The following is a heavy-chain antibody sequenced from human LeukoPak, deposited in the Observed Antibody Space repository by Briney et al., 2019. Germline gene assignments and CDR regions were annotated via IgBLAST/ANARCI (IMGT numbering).Heavy chain of an antibody. Sequence: PSETLSLTCTVSGGSISSSSYYWGWIRQPPGKGLEWIGNIYYSGSTYYKPSLKSRATISVDTSKNQFPLKLSSVSAADTAVYYCARDYGDYQFDHWGQGTLVTVSS. CDR3: ARDYGDYQFDH. CDR1: GGSISSSSYY. CDR2: IYYSGST. V-gene: IGHV4-39*02. D-gene: IGHD4-17*01. J-gene: IGHJ4*02.